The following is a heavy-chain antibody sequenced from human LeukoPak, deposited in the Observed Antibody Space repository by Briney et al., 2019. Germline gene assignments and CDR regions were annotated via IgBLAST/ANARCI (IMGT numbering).Heavy chain of an antibody. D-gene: IGHD3-22*01. J-gene: IGHJ4*02. V-gene: IGHV1-18*01. CDR1: GGTFSSYA. Sequence: ASVKVSCKASGGTFSSYAISWVRQAPGQGLEWMGWISAYNGNTNYAQKLQGRVTMTTDTSTSTAYMELRSLRSDDTAVYYCASYSYDSSGYYYFDCWGQGTLVTVSS. CDR3: ASYSYDSSGYYYFDC. CDR2: ISAYNGNT.